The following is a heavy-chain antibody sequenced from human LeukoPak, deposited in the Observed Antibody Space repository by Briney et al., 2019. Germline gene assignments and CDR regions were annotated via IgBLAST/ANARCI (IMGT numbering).Heavy chain of an antibody. V-gene: IGHV5-51*01. J-gene: IGHJ6*02. Sequence: GESLQISCKGSGYSFTSYWIGWVRQVPGKGLEWMGIIYPGDSDTRYSPSFQGQVTISADKSISTAYLQWSSLKASDTAMYYCAREPTRYYYGMDVWGQGTTVTVSS. CDR3: AREPTRYYYGMDV. CDR2: IYPGDSDT. CDR1: GYSFTSYW.